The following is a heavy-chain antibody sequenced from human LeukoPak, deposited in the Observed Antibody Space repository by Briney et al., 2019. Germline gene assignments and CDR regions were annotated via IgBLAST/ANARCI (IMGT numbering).Heavy chain of an antibody. Sequence: PGGSLRLSCAASGFTLSSNYMSWVRQAPGKGLEWVSVIYSGGSTYYADSVKGRFTISRDNSKNTLYLQMNSLRAEDTAVYYCARGFGSEEIHFDYWGQGTLVTVSS. J-gene: IGHJ4*02. V-gene: IGHV3-53*01. D-gene: IGHD3-10*01. CDR1: GFTLSSNY. CDR2: IYSGGST. CDR3: ARGFGSEEIHFDY.